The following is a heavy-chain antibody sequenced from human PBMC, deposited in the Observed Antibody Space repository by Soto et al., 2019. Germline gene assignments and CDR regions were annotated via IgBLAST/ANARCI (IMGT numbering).Heavy chain of an antibody. Sequence: SETLSLTCTVSGGSISSYYWSWIRQPPGKGLEWIGYIYYSGSTNYNPSLKSRVTISVDTSKNQFSLKLSSVTAADTAVYYCARLSRIFFVDNDTWGNGTQVIVSS. CDR2: IYYSGST. V-gene: IGHV4-59*08. J-gene: IGHJ5*01. CDR3: ARLSRIFFVDNDT. CDR1: GGSISSYY. D-gene: IGHD3-9*01.